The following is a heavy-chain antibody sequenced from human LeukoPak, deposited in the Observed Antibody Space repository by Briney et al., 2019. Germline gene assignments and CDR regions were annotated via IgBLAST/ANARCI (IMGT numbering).Heavy chain of an antibody. Sequence: PSETLSLTCTVYGGSFSGYYWSWIRQPPGKGLEWIGEINHSGGTNYNPSLKSRVTISVDTSKNQLSLKLSSVTAADTAVYYCAREGSGSWTRAAYWGQGTLVTVSS. V-gene: IGHV4-34*01. CDR1: GGSFSGYY. CDR2: INHSGGT. D-gene: IGHD6-13*01. CDR3: AREGSGSWTRAAY. J-gene: IGHJ4*02.